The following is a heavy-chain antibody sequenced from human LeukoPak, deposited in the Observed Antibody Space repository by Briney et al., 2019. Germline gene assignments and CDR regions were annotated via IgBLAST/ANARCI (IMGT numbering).Heavy chain of an antibody. J-gene: IGHJ4*02. V-gene: IGHV3-21*01. CDR1: GFTFSSYS. CDR3: ARDYDSSGYNDY. Sequence: GGSLRLSCAASGFTFSSYSMNWVRQAPGKGLEWVSSISGSSSYIYYADSVKGRFTISRDNAKNSLYLQMNSLRAEDTAVYYCARDYDSSGYNDYWGQGTLVTVSS. D-gene: IGHD3-22*01. CDR2: ISGSSSYI.